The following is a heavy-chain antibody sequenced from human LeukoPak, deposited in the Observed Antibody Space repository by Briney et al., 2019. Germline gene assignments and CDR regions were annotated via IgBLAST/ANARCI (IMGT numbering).Heavy chain of an antibody. Sequence: GASVKVSCKASGYTFTGYCIHWMRQAPGQGLEWMGRITPNSGDTNYAQKFQGRVTMTRDTSISTAYMELSSLTSDDTAVCYCARDRVGAINPDYWGQGTLVTVSS. CDR1: GYTFTGYC. CDR3: ARDRVGAINPDY. D-gene: IGHD3-16*01. V-gene: IGHV1-2*06. J-gene: IGHJ4*02. CDR2: ITPNSGDT.